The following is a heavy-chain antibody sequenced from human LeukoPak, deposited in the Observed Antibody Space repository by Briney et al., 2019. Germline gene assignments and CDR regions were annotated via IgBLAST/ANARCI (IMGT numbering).Heavy chain of an antibody. Sequence: GASVKVSCKASGYTFTSYGISWVRQAPGQGLEWMGWISAYNGNTNYAQKLQGRVTMTTDTSTSTAYMELRSLRSDDTAVYYCASYFGGYCSGGSCYSDWFDHWGQGTLVTVSS. CDR1: GYTFTSYG. D-gene: IGHD2-15*01. CDR3: ASYFGGYCSGGSCYSDWFDH. CDR2: ISAYNGNT. V-gene: IGHV1-18*01. J-gene: IGHJ5*02.